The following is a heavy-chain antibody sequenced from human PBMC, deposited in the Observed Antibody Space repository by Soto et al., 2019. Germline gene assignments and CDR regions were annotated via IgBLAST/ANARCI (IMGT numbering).Heavy chain of an antibody. J-gene: IGHJ4*02. V-gene: IGHV1-69*05. D-gene: IGHD3-16*01. CDR3: ARGGTPIDY. CDR1: GDTFISYA. CDR2: VVPMFGIP. Sequence: QVQLVQSGAEVKKPGSSVKVSCKSSGDTFISYAISWVRQAPGQGLEWMGGVVPMFGIPNYAQKFQGRVIMTTDTSTSRAYMEVMNMRFDDTSVYYCARGGTPIDYWGKGTLVTVSS.